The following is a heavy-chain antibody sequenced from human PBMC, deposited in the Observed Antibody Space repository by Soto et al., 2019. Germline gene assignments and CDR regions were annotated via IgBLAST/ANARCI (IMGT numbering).Heavy chain of an antibody. CDR1: GFTFSSYA. D-gene: IGHD3-10*01. CDR2: ISGSGGST. Sequence: GGSLRLSCAASGFTFSSYAMSWVRQAPGKGLEWVSAISGSGGSTYYADSVKGRFTISRDNSKNTLYLQMNSLRAEDTAVYYCAKVRSEFNYYGSGSYYNHRPNFDYWGQGTLVTVSS. CDR3: AKVRSEFNYYGSGSYYNHRPNFDY. J-gene: IGHJ4*02. V-gene: IGHV3-23*01.